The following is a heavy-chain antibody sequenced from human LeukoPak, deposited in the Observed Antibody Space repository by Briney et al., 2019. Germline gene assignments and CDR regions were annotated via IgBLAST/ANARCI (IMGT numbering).Heavy chain of an antibody. D-gene: IGHD3-3*01. V-gene: IGHV1-46*01. Sequence: ASVKVSCKASGYTFTSYYMHWVRQAPGQGLEWMGIINPSGGSTSYTQKLQGRVTMTRDTSTSTVYMELSSLRSDNTAVYYCARERFPPQISDFWSGLGPYYYYGMDVWGQGTTVTVSS. CDR1: GYTFTSYY. J-gene: IGHJ6*02. CDR2: INPSGGST. CDR3: ARERFPPQISDFWSGLGPYYYYGMDV.